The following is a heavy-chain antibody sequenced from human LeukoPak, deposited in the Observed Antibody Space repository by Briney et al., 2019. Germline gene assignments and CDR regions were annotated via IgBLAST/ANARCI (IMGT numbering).Heavy chain of an antibody. V-gene: IGHV4-59*08. Sequence: SETLSLTCTVSGGSISGNYWSWIRQPPGKGLEWIGNIYYTGSTNYNPSLKSRVTISVDTSKNQFSLKLSYVNAADTAVYYCARYISSGLDYWGQGTLVTVSS. J-gene: IGHJ4*02. CDR2: IYYTGST. CDR1: GGSISGNY. D-gene: IGHD6-6*01. CDR3: ARYISSGLDY.